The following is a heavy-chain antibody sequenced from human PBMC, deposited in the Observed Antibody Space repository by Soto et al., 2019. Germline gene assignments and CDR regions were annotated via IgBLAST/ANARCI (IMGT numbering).Heavy chain of an antibody. CDR3: VRDKFHDIGCGRDYYYGMDV. Sequence: LSLTCTVSGGSISSGGYYWSWIRQHPGKGLEWIGYIYYSVSTYYNPSLNRRVTISVDTSKNQFSLKLRSVTAADPAVLYCVRDKFHDIGCGRDYYYGMDVWGQGTTVTVSS. V-gene: IGHV4-31*03. J-gene: IGHJ6*02. D-gene: IGHD3-9*01. CDR1: GGSISSGGYY. CDR2: IYYSVST.